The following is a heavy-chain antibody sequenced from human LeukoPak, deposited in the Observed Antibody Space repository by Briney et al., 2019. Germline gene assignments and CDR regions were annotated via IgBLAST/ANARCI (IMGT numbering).Heavy chain of an antibody. J-gene: IGHJ4*02. V-gene: IGHV3-21*06. CDR2: ITSDSRDL. CDR3: ARVERYYLGSGSHSDY. CDR1: GFTFSFYS. D-gene: IGHD3-10*01. Sequence: GGSLRLSCAVSGFTFSFYSMNWVRQAPGKGLEWVSSITSDSRDLYYAESVKGRFTISRDNAKNSLYLHMNNLRVEDTAVYYCARVERYYLGSGSHSDYWGQGTLVAVSS.